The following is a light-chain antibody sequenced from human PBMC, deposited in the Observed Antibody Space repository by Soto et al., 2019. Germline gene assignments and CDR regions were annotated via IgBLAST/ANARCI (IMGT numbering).Light chain of an antibody. CDR3: QQRSNWPPTWT. V-gene: IGKV3-11*01. J-gene: IGKJ1*01. Sequence: EIVLTQSPGTLSLSPGERATLSCRASQSVSSNLAWYQQKPGQAPRLLMYGASIRTSGIPDRSSGSGSGTDFTLTISSLEPEDFAVYYCQQRSNWPPTWTFGQGTKVE. CDR2: GAS. CDR1: QSVSSN.